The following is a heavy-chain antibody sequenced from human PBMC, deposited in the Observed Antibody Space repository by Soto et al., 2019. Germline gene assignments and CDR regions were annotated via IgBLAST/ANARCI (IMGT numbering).Heavy chain of an antibody. CDR3: ASLFGEPYRGGYYYYYGMDV. CDR2: ISSSSSII. Sequence: PGGSPRLSCAASGFTFSSYSMNWGRQGPGKGLEWVSYISSSSSIIYYADSVKGRFTISRDNAKNSLYLQMNSLRAEDTAVYYCASLFGEPYRGGYYYYYGMDVWGQGTTVTVSS. D-gene: IGHD3-10*01. V-gene: IGHV3-48*01. CDR1: GFTFSSYS. J-gene: IGHJ6*02.